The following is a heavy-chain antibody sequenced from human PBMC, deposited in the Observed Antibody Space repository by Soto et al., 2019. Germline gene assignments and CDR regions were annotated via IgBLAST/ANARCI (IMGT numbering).Heavy chain of an antibody. V-gene: IGHV1-58*01. CDR3: AAYDNYDFWSGYYYGMDV. CDR2: IVVGSSNT. CDR1: GFTFTSSA. J-gene: IGHJ6*02. D-gene: IGHD3-3*01. Sequence: SVKVSCKASGFTFTSSAVQLVRHSRGQRLEWIGWIVVGSSNTNYAQKFQERVTITRDMSTSTAYMELSSLRSEDTPVYYCAAYDNYDFWSGYYYGMDVWGQGTTVTVSS.